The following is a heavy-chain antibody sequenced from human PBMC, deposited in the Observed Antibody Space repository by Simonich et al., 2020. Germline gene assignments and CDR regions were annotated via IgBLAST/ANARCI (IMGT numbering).Heavy chain of an antibody. CDR3: ARGPRPLNWGREAFDI. J-gene: IGHJ3*02. D-gene: IGHD7-27*01. CDR1: GYTFTGYY. Sequence: QVQLVQSGAEVKKPGASVKVSCKASGYTFTGYYMHWVRQATGQGLGWNGWNHPSSGGTNNASKDQGRVTMTRDTSISTAYMELSRLRADATAVYYCARGPRPLNWGREAFDIWGQGTMVTVSS. CDR2: NHPSSGGT. V-gene: IGHV1-2*07.